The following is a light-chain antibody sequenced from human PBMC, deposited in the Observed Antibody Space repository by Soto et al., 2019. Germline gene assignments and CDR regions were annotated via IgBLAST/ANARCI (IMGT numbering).Light chain of an antibody. V-gene: IGKV1-9*01. CDR1: QGISSY. J-gene: IGKJ4*01. Sequence: DIQLTQSPSFLSASLGDRVTITCRASQGISSYLAWYQQKPGKAPKLLIYAASTLQSGVPSRFSGSGSGTEFTLTISSLQPEDFATYYCQQLNSYPLTFVGGTNVEIK. CDR3: QQLNSYPLT. CDR2: AAS.